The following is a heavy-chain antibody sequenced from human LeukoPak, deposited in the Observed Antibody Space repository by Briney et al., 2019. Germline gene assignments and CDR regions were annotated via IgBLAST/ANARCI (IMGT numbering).Heavy chain of an antibody. D-gene: IGHD2-15*01. J-gene: IGHJ4*02. CDR2: ISYDGSNK. CDR3: VKDSCSGGSCYWGIFDY. V-gene: IGHV3-30*18. CDR1: GFTFISYA. Sequence: GSLRLSCAASGFTFISYAMHWVRQAPGKGLEWVAVISYDGSNKYYADSVKGRFTISRDNSKNTLYLQMNSLRAEDTAVYFCVKDSCSGGSCYWGIFDYWGQGTLVTVS.